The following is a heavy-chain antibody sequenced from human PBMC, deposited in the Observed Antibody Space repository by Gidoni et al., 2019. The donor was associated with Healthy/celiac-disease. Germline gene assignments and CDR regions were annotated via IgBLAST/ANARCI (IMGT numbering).Heavy chain of an antibody. Sequence: EVQLVESGGGLVQPGGSLRLSCAAPGFTVSSNYMHWVRQAPGKGLEWVSVIYSVGSKYYSDSVKGRFTISRENSKNKLYLQMSSMIAEDTAVYYCATRGIIQLWLVYDYWGQGTLVTVSS. CDR1: GFTVSSNY. CDR2: IYSVGSK. CDR3: ATRGIIQLWLVYDY. J-gene: IGHJ4*02. V-gene: IGHV3-66*02. D-gene: IGHD5-18*01.